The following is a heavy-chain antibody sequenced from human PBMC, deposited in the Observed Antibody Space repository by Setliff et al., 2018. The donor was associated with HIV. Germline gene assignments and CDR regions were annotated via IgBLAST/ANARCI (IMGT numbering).Heavy chain of an antibody. CDR3: ARDRVATVDFNYYDCTSYFEY. J-gene: IGHJ4*01. D-gene: IGHD3-22*01. V-gene: IGHV1-2*06. Sequence: VASVKVSCKAFGYTFTGYYIHWVRQAPGQGLERMGRINPNSGGTNHAQKFQGRVTMTRDMSISTAYMELSKLRSDDTAVYYCARDRVATVDFNYYDCTSYFEYWGHGTLVTVSS. CDR1: GYTFTGYY. CDR2: INPNSGGT.